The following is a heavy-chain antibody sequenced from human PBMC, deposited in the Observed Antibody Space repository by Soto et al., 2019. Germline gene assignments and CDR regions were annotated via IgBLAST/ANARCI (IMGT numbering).Heavy chain of an antibody. Sequence: GGSLRLCCAASGLTFCSYSMNWVRQAPGKGLEWVSYISSSSSTIYYADSVKGRFTISRDNAKNSLYLQMNSLRAEDTAVYYCARASDFWSGYYTTYYYYYMDVWGKGTTVTVSS. J-gene: IGHJ6*03. CDR2: ISSSSSTI. D-gene: IGHD3-3*01. V-gene: IGHV3-48*01. CDR3: ARASDFWSGYYTTYYYYYMDV. CDR1: GLTFCSYS.